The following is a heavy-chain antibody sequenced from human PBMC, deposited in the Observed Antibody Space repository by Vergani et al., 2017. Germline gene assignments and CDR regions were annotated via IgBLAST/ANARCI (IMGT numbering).Heavy chain of an antibody. V-gene: IGHV3-21*01. J-gene: IGHJ4*02. D-gene: IGHD6-13*01. CDR1: GFTFSSYS. Sequence: VQLVQSGAEVKKPGGSLRLSCAASGFTFSSYSMNWVRQAPGKGLEWVSSISSSSSYIYYADSVKGRFTISRDNAKNSLYLQMNSLRAEDTAVYYCATTVIAAAGTSDYWGQGTLVTVSS. CDR2: ISSSSSYI. CDR3: ATTVIAAAGTSDY.